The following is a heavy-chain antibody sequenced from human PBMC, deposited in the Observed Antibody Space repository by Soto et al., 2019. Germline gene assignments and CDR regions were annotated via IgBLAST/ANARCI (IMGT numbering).Heavy chain of an antibody. Sequence: SETLSLTCTVSGGSISSDGDYWGWIRQPPGKGLEWIGSIYYSGSIYYSGRTYYNPSLKSRVTISVDTSENQFSLKLSSVTAADTAVYYCVRRRDFMVRGIQYAFDIWGQGTLVTVSS. CDR3: VRRRDFMVRGIQYAFDI. J-gene: IGHJ3*02. V-gene: IGHV4-39*01. D-gene: IGHD3-10*01. CDR2: IYYSGRT. CDR1: GGSISSDGDY.